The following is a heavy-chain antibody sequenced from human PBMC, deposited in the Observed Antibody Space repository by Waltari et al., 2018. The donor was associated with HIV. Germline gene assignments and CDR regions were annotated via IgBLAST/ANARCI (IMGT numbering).Heavy chain of an antibody. CDR3: ARADVVGVGEADLSL. CDR1: DATFQISG. D-gene: IGHD1-26*01. CDR2: LISFLEIA. Sequence: QVQLIQSGAEAEKPGSSPKVSCTAYDATFQISGLIWSRQAPGQGLEWMGRLISFLEIANYARQFQGRVTITADKSTNTAYMELSSLKSEDTAVYYCARADVVGVGEADLSLWGQGTLVTVSS. J-gene: IGHJ4*02. V-gene: IGHV1-69*04.